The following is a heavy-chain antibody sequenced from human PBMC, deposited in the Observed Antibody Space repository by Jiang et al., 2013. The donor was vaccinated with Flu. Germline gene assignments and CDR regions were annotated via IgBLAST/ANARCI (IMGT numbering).Heavy chain of an antibody. Sequence: KPTQTLTLTCTFSGFSLSTSGVGVGWIRQPPGKALEWLALIYWNDDKRYSPSLKSRLTITKDTSKNQVVLTMTNMDPVDTATYYCARTHLLVGGTGHNWFDPWGQGTLVTVSS. CDR3: ARTHLLVGGTGHNWFDP. D-gene: IGHD3-10*01. J-gene: IGHJ5*02. CDR1: GFSLSTSGVG. V-gene: IGHV2-5*01. CDR2: IYWNDDK.